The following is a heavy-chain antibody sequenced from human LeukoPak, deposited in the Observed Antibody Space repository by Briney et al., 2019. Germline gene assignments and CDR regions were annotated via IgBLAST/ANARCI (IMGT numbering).Heavy chain of an antibody. Sequence: GGSLRLSCAASGFTFSSYGMHWVRQAPGKGLEWVAFIRYDGSNKYYADSVKGRFTISRDNSKNTLYLQMNSLRAEDTAVYYCAKDSTTVTTSDFDYWGQGTLVTVSS. V-gene: IGHV3-30*02. CDR3: AKDSTTVTTSDFDY. CDR1: GFTFSSYG. CDR2: IRYDGSNK. J-gene: IGHJ4*02. D-gene: IGHD4-11*01.